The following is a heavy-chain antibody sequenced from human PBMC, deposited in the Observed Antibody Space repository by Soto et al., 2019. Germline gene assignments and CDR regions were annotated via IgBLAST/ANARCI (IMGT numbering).Heavy chain of an antibody. Sequence: EVQLVESGGGLIQPGGSLRLSCAASGFTVRSKYMTWVRQAPGKGLEWVSVIYGGGTTYYADSVKGRFTISRDNSKNTLYLQVTSLRAEDTAVYSCVQTTGWPGFDFWGQGTLVTVSS. CDR1: GFTVRSKY. D-gene: IGHD6-19*01. CDR2: IYGGGTT. CDR3: VQTTGWPGFDF. J-gene: IGHJ4*02. V-gene: IGHV3-53*01.